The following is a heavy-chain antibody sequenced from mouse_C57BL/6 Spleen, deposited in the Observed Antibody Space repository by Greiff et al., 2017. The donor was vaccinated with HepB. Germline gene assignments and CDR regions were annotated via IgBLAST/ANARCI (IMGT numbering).Heavy chain of an antibody. Sequence: QVQLQQSGAELVRPGASVKLSCKASGYTFTDYYINWVKQRPGQGLEWIARIYPGSGNTYYNEKFKGKATLTAEKSSSTAYMQLSSLTSEDSAVYFCARYGTVFDYWGQGTTLTVSS. CDR1: GYTFTDYY. J-gene: IGHJ2*01. D-gene: IGHD4-1*01. CDR3: ARYGTVFDY. V-gene: IGHV1-76*01. CDR2: IYPGSGNT.